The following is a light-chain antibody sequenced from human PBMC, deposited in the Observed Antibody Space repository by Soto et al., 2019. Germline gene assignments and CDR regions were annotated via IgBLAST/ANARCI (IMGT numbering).Light chain of an antibody. J-gene: IGKJ1*01. CDR2: VAS. CDR3: QQYGSSPRT. CDR1: QSVSSSY. V-gene: IGKV3-20*01. Sequence: EIVLTQSPGTLSLSPGERATLSCRASQSVSSSYLAWYQQKPGQAPRLLIYVASSRATGIPDRFSGSGSGTDFTLTSSRLEPEDFAVYYCQQYGSSPRTFGQGTKVEIK.